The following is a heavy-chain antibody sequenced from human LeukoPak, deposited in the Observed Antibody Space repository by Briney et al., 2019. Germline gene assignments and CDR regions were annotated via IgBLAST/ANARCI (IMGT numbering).Heavy chain of an antibody. CDR1: GFTFSSYS. Sequence: GGSLRLSCAASGFTFSSYSMNWVRQAPGKGLEWVSSISSSSSYIYYADSVKGRFTISRDNAKNSLYLQMSSLRAEDTAVYYCARDGDYCSSTSCYFYYYYMDVWGKGTTVTVSS. J-gene: IGHJ6*03. V-gene: IGHV3-21*01. D-gene: IGHD2-2*01. CDR3: ARDGDYCSSTSCYFYYYYMDV. CDR2: ISSSSSYI.